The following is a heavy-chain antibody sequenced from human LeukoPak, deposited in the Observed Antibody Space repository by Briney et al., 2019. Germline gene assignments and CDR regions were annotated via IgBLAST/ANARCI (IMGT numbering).Heavy chain of an antibody. V-gene: IGHV3-15*01. CDR2: IRSKTDGGAS. CDR3: TTDVNRFMVTASS. D-gene: IGHD2-21*02. CDR1: GFTFSKVW. Sequence: KPGGSLRLSCAASGFTFSKVWMTWVRQAPGKGLEWVGRIRSKTDGGASEYAAPVKGRFSISRDDSNDTPYLEMISLKAEDTAIYYCTTDVNRFMVTASSWGQGTLVTVSS. J-gene: IGHJ5*02.